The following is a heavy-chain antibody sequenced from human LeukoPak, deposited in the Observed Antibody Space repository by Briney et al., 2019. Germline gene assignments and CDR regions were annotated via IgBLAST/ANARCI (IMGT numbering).Heavy chain of an antibody. J-gene: IGHJ4*02. D-gene: IGHD3-22*01. V-gene: IGHV1-69*13. Sequence: ASVKVSCTASGGTFSSYAISWVRQAPGQGLEWMGGIIPIFGTANYAQKFQGRVTITADESTSTAYMELSSLRSEDTAVYYCARRPVYYDSSGYFDYWGQGTLVTVSS. CDR1: GGTFSSYA. CDR3: ARRPVYYDSSGYFDY. CDR2: IIPIFGTA.